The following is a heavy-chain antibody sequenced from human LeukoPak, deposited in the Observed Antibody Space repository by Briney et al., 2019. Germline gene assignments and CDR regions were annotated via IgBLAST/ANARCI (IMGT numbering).Heavy chain of an antibody. Sequence: GESLKISCKGSGYSFTSYWIGWVRQMPGKGLAWMGIIYPGDSDTRYSPSFQGQVTISADKSISTAYLQWSSLKASDTAMYYCARRLWYYDSSGHSSDDAFDIWGQGTMVTVSS. CDR1: GYSFTSYW. CDR2: IYPGDSDT. CDR3: ARRLWYYDSSGHSSDDAFDI. V-gene: IGHV5-51*01. D-gene: IGHD3-22*01. J-gene: IGHJ3*02.